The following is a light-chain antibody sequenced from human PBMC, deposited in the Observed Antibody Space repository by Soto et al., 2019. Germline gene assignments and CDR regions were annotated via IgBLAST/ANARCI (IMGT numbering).Light chain of an antibody. CDR1: SGDIGTYNL. J-gene: IGLJ1*01. Sequence: QSALTQPASVSGSPGQSITISCTGTSGDIGTYNLVSWYQQYPGKAPKLISYEGTERPSGVSDRFSGSMSGNTASLTISGLQAEDEADYYCCSYADSSTFVFGGGTKLTVL. CDR3: CSYADSSTFV. V-gene: IGLV2-23*03. CDR2: EGT.